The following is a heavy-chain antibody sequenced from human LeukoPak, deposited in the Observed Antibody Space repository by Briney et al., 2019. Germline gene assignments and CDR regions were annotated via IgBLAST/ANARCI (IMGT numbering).Heavy chain of an antibody. CDR1: GGSISSGGYY. J-gene: IGHJ6*02. CDR2: IYYSGST. Sequence: PSETLSLICTVSGGSISSGGYYWSWIRQHPGKGLEWIGYIYYSGSTYYNPSLKSRVTISVDTSKNQFSLKLSSVTAADTAVYYCARGFGSNYDYYYYGMDVWGQGTTVTVSS. V-gene: IGHV4-31*03. CDR3: ARGFGSNYDYYYYGMDV. D-gene: IGHD4-4*01.